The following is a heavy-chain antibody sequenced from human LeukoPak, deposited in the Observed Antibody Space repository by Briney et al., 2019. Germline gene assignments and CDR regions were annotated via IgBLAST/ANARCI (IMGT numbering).Heavy chain of an antibody. Sequence: GRSLRLSCAASGFTFSSYAMHWVRQAPGKGLEWVAVISYDGSNKYYADSVKGRFTISRDNSKNTLYLQMNSLRAEDTAVYYCAREGGSSSWYGEYYYYYYMDVWGKGTTVTVSS. J-gene: IGHJ6*03. V-gene: IGHV3-30-3*01. CDR3: AREGGSSSWYGEYYYYYYMDV. D-gene: IGHD6-13*01. CDR2: ISYDGSNK. CDR1: GFTFSSYA.